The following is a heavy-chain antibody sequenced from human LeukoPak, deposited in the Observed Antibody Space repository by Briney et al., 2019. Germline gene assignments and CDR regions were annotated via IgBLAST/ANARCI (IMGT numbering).Heavy chain of an antibody. Sequence: GGSLRLPCAASGFTFSSYAMSWVRQAPGKGLEWVSAISSSGGSTYYADSVKGRFTISRDNSKNTLYLQMNSLRAEDTAVYYCAKDDSADAATADFDYWGQGTLVTVS. J-gene: IGHJ4*02. CDR3: AKDDSADAATADFDY. CDR1: GFTFSSYA. CDR2: ISSSGGST. V-gene: IGHV3-23*01. D-gene: IGHD6-13*01.